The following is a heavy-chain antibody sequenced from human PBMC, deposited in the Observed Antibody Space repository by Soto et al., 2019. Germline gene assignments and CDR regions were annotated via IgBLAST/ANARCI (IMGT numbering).Heavy chain of an antibody. J-gene: IGHJ4*02. Sequence: QLQLQESGPGLVKASETLSLTCTVSGGSITRNNHFWGWIRQSPGKGLEWIGSIQYGGTTNYNPSLKSRVIMSEETSKNQFSLMMNSVTDADTAVDYCARLGSSGWYQGSYFDYWGQGTLVTVSS. CDR1: GGSITRNNHF. CDR3: ARLGSSGWYQGSYFDY. V-gene: IGHV4-39*01. D-gene: IGHD6-19*01. CDR2: IQYGGTT.